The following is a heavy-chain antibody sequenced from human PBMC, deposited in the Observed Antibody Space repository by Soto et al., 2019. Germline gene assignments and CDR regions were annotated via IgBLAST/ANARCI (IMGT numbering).Heavy chain of an antibody. CDR2: IKSKSDGGTT. J-gene: IGHJ5*02. Sequence: GGSLRLSCAASGFTFSDAWMSWVRQAPGKGLYCVGRIKSKSDGGTTEYAAPVRGRFTISRDDSKNTLYLQMDSLKTEDTAVYYRTTDLWRIAVVVGSTGYFNPWGQGTPVTVSS. D-gene: IGHD2-15*01. CDR1: GFTFSDAW. V-gene: IGHV3-15*01. CDR3: TTDLWRIAVVVGSTGYFNP.